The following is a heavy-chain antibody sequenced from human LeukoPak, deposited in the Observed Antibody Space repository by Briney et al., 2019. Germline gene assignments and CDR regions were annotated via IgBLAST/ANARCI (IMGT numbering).Heavy chain of an antibody. J-gene: IGHJ6*02. V-gene: IGHV1-18*01. D-gene: IGHD6-6*01. CDR1: GYTFTSYG. CDR2: ISAYNGNT. Sequence: GASVKVSCKASGYTFTSYGISWVRQAPGQGLEWMGWISAYNGNTNYAQKLQGRVTMTADTSTSTAYMELRSLRSDDTAVYRCARDGSSSSSVYYYYGMDVWGQGTTVTVSS. CDR3: ARDGSSSSSVYYYYGMDV.